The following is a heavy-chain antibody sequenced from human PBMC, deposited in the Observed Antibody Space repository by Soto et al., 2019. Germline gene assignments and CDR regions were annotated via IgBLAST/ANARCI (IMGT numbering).Heavy chain of an antibody. V-gene: IGHV4-39*01. J-gene: IGHJ4*02. Sequence: PSETLSLTCSVSDDSINSDKYYWGWIRQPPGKGLEWIGSIYYRGNAYYNPSLQTRVTISLDKSKSQFSLKLNSVTAADSAVYFRAETEGLGPILEFFYFWGQGALVT. CDR3: AETEGLGPILEFFYF. CDR1: DDSINSDKYY. D-gene: IGHD3-3*01. CDR2: IYYRGNA.